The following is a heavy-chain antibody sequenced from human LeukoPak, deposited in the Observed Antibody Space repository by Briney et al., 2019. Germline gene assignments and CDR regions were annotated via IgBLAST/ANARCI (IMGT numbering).Heavy chain of an antibody. Sequence: SETLSLTCTVSGGSISSSAYYRGWIRQPPGKGLEWIGSIYYSGSTYYNPSLKSRVTISVDTSKNQFSLKLSSVTAADTAVYYCARELSDAFDIWGQGTMVTVSS. V-gene: IGHV4-39*07. CDR2: IYYSGST. CDR1: GGSISSSAYY. CDR3: ARELSDAFDI. J-gene: IGHJ3*02.